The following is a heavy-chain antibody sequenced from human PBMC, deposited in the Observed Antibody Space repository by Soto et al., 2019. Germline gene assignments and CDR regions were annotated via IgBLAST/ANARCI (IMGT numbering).Heavy chain of an antibody. D-gene: IGHD2-2*01. CDR3: ARDRIVVVPAALLVKSYYSYYYMDV. CDR2: IKQDGSEK. Sequence: GGSLRLSCAASGFTFSSYSMSWVRQAPGKGLEWVANIKQDGSEKYYVDSVKGRFTISRDNAKNSLYLQMNSLRAEDTAVYYCARDRIVVVPAALLVKSYYSYYYMDVRGKGTTVTVSS. CDR1: GFTFSSYS. V-gene: IGHV3-7*01. J-gene: IGHJ6*03.